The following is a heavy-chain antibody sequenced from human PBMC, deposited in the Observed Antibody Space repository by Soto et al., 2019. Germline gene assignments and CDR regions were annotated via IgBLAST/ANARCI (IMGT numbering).Heavy chain of an antibody. CDR1: GGSITNYY. Sequence: QVLLQESGPGLVKSSETLSLTCTVSGGSITNYYWNWIRQPPGKGLEWIGSIHYSGNTNYKPSFKSGVTISVDTSKNQFALKLNSETAADSAVYYCATSRFSALVRGVLIFDPWGQGTLVTVSS. CDR2: IHYSGNT. D-gene: IGHD3-10*01. V-gene: IGHV4-59*01. CDR3: ATSRFSALVRGVLIFDP. J-gene: IGHJ5*02.